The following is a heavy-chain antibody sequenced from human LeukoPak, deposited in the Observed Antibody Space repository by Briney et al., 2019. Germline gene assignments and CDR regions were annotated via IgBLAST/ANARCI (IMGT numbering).Heavy chain of an antibody. CDR1: GYSFTSYW. V-gene: IGHV5-51*01. CDR3: ARGPRYDFWSGHYMDV. J-gene: IGHJ6*03. Sequence: GESLKISCKGSGYSFTSYWIGWVRQMPGKGLEWMGIIYPGDSDTGYGPSFQGQVTISADKSISTAYLQWSSLKASDTAMYYCARGPRYDFWSGHYMDVWGKGTTVTVSS. D-gene: IGHD3-3*01. CDR2: IYPGDSDT.